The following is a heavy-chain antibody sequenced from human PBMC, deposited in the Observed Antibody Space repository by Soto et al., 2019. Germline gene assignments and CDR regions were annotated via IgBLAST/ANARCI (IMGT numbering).Heavy chain of an antibody. CDR3: ARNQGYYGSGRSSFDY. CDR1: GFTFSNYG. Sequence: QVQLVESGGGVVQPGRSLRLSCAASGFTFSNYGMHWVRQAPGKGLEWVAIIWSDGSNKYYSDSVKGRFTISRDNSKNTLYLQINSLRADDTAAYYCARNQGYYGSGRSSFDYWGQGTLVTVSS. V-gene: IGHV3-33*01. CDR2: IWSDGSNK. D-gene: IGHD3-10*01. J-gene: IGHJ4*02.